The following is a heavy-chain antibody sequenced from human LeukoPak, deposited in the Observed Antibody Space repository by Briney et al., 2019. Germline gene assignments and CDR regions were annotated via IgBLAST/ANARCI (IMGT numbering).Heavy chain of an antibody. CDR2: INHRGTT. J-gene: IGHJ4*02. Sequence: SETLSLTCAVYGESLSPYYWSWIRQPPGKGLEWNGEINHRGTTNYNPSLMSRLTISVDTSKNQFSLNLNSVTAADTAVYYCARGGGVEVPADYWGQGILVTVSS. V-gene: IGHV4-34*01. CDR3: ARGGGVEVPADY. CDR1: GESLSPYY. D-gene: IGHD2-2*01.